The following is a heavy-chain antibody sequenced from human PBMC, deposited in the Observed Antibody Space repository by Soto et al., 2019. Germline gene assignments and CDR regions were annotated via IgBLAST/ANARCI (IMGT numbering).Heavy chain of an antibody. CDR3: ARGRNRGEPNYYYGMDV. CDR1: GGSISSGGYS. D-gene: IGHD3-10*01. V-gene: IGHV4-30-2*01. J-gene: IGHJ6*02. Sequence: KTSETLSLTCAVSGGSISSGGYSWSWIRQPPGKGLEWIGYIYHSGSTYYNPSLKSRVTISVDRSKNQFSLKLSSVTAADTAVYYCARGRNRGEPNYYYGMDVWGQGTTVTVSS. CDR2: IYHSGST.